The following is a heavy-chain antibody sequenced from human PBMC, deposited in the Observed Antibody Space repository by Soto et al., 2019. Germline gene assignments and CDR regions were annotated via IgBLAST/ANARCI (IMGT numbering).Heavy chain of an antibody. V-gene: IGHV1-2*04. CDR2: INPNSGGT. CDR1: GYTFTGYY. CDR3: ARQFRGYDSSGYYYGGAFDI. J-gene: IGHJ3*02. Sequence: QVQLVQSGAEVKKPGASVKVSCKASGYTFTGYYMHWVRQAPGQGLEWMGWINPNSGGTNHAQKFQGWVTMTRDTSISTDYMELSRLRSDDTAVYYCARQFRGYDSSGYYYGGAFDIWGQGTMVTVSS. D-gene: IGHD3-22*01.